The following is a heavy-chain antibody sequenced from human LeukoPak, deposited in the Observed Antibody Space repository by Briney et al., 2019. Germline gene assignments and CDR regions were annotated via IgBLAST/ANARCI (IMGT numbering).Heavy chain of an antibody. J-gene: IGHJ3*02. D-gene: IGHD1-26*01. CDR3: ARTRWEDAFDI. CDR1: GGSISSSSYY. V-gene: IGHV4-39*07. CDR2: IYYSGST. Sequence: SETLSLTCTVSGGSISSSSYYWGWIRQPPGKGLEWIGSIYYSGSTYYNPSLKSRVTISVDTSKNQFSLKLSSVTAADTAVYYCARTRWEDAFDIWGQGTMVTVSS.